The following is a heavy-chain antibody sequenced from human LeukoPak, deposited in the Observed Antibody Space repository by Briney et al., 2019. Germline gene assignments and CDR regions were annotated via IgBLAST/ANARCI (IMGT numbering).Heavy chain of an antibody. J-gene: IGHJ4*02. CDR1: GFTFSRYW. Sequence: GGSLRLSCAASGFTFSRYWMTWVRQSPGRGLEWVANINQDGSEKYYGDSVTGRFTISRDNAENSLFLQMNSLRADDTGVYYCARAREAPANVFPDHWGQGVVVTVSS. V-gene: IGHV3-7*01. D-gene: IGHD2-15*01. CDR2: INQDGSEK. CDR3: ARAREAPANVFPDH.